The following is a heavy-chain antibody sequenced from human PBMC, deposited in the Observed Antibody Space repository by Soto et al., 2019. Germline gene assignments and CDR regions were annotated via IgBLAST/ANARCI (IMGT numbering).Heavy chain of an antibody. Sequence: QVQLVESGGGVVQPGMSLRLSCATSGFTFSSQAIDWVRQAPGKGLEWVAQIWSDGSNKYYADSMRGRFTISRDFSNNMAFLQMDSLRAEDTAVYYCARDGQSPAPYAFDMWGQGTLVIVSS. J-gene: IGHJ3*02. CDR3: ARDGQSPAPYAFDM. CDR1: GFTFSSQA. CDR2: IWSDGSNK. V-gene: IGHV3-33*01.